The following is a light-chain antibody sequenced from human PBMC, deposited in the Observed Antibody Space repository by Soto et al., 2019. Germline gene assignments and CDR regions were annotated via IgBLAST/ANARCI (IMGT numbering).Light chain of an antibody. CDR2: WAS. CDR3: QQHYNTPWT. CDR1: PSVLYSSNNKNY. J-gene: IGKJ1*01. Sequence: IVMTQSPDSLAVSLGESATINCKSSPSVLYSSNNKNYLAWYQQKAGQPPKLLIYWASTRESGVPDRFSGSGSGTDFTLTISSLQAEDVAVYYCQQHYNTPWTFGQGTKVDI. V-gene: IGKV4-1*01.